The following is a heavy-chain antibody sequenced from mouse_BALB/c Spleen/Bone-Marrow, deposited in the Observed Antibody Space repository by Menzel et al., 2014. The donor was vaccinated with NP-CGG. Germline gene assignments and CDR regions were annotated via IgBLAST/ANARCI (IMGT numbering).Heavy chain of an antibody. CDR1: GFTFSSFG. CDR3: ARDRYDEYFDV. Sequence: DVHLVESGGDLVKPGGSLKLSCAASGFTFSSFGMHWVRQAPEKGLEWVAYISSGSSTVYYADTVKGRFTISRDNPKNTLFLQMTSLRSEDTAMYYCARDRYDEYFDVWGAGTTVTVSS. V-gene: IGHV5-17*02. J-gene: IGHJ1*01. D-gene: IGHD2-14*01. CDR2: ISSGSSTV.